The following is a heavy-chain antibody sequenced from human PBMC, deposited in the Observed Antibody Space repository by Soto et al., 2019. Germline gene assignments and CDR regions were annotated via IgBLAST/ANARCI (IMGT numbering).Heavy chain of an antibody. J-gene: IGHJ5*02. CDR1: GGTFSDYA. Sequence: QVQLVQSGAEVKKPGSSVKVSCKASGGTFSDYAINWVRQAPGQGLEWMGGSIPTFGTASYAQKFQGRVKITADESTNTAYMELSNLRSEDTAVYYCARGRRLGAAYRGFDPWGQGTRVTVSS. V-gene: IGHV1-69*01. CDR3: ARGRRLGAAYRGFDP. CDR2: SIPTFGTA. D-gene: IGHD4-4*01.